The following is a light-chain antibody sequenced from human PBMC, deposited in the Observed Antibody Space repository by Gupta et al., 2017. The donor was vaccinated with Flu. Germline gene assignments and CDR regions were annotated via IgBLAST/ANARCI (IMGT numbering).Light chain of an antibody. CDR3: QQYYNTPLT. J-gene: IGKJ4*01. Sequence: DIVMTQSPDSLAVSLGERAPINCKSSQSLLYSSNNKNYLAWYQKKPGQPPKLLIYWASIRESGVPDRFSGSGSGTDFTLTISSLQAEDVAVYYCQQYYNTPLTFGGGTKVEI. CDR2: WAS. V-gene: IGKV4-1*01. CDR1: QSLLYSSNNKNY.